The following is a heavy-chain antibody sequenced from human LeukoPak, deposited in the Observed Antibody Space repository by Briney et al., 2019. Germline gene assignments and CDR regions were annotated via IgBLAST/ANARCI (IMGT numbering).Heavy chain of an antibody. V-gene: IGHV3-11*04. Sequence: PGVSLRLSCAASGFTFDDYGMSWVRQAPGKGLEWVSYISSSGSTIYYADSVKGRFTISRDNAKNSLYLQMNSLRAEDTAVYYCARDQGYSYGTNKFDSRGPVDYWGQGTLVTVSS. D-gene: IGHD5-18*01. J-gene: IGHJ4*02. CDR2: ISSSGSTI. CDR1: GFTFDDYG. CDR3: ARDQGYSYGTNKFDSRGPVDY.